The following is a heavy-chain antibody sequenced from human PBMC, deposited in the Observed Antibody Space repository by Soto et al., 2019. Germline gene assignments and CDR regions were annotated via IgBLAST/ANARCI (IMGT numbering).Heavy chain of an antibody. D-gene: IGHD5-12*01. J-gene: IGHJ4*02. V-gene: IGHV3-21*01. Sequence: PGGSLRLSCAASGFTFNKYYMNWVRQAPGKGLEWVSSLSSSGTYIYYADSLKGRFTISRDNAKNTLYLQLNSLRAEDTAVYYCLRGNSGYGNFDYWGQGTRVTVSS. CDR1: GFTFNKYY. CDR2: LSSSGTYI. CDR3: LRGNSGYGNFDY.